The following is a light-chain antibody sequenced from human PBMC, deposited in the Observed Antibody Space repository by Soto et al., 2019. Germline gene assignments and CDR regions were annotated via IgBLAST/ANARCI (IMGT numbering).Light chain of an antibody. CDR3: QQYANSPIT. Sequence: ELVLTQSPGTLSLSPGESAALSCRASQPVSSNFLAWYQQQPGQAPRLLIYGVSSRASGIPDRFFGSGSGTDFTLTINRLEPEDFAVYYCQQYANSPITFGQGTRLEL. V-gene: IGKV3-20*01. CDR2: GVS. CDR1: QPVSSNF. J-gene: IGKJ5*01.